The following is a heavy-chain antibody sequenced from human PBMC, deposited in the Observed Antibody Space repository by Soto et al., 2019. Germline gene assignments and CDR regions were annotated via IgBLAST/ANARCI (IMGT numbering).Heavy chain of an antibody. V-gene: IGHV3-15*01. CDR2: IKNIPDGGTT. CDR1: GFTFNKAW. D-gene: IGHD2-2*01. Sequence: EVQLVESGGGLVKPGGSLRLSCAASGFTFNKAWMNWVRQAPGKGLEWVGHIKNIPDGGTTDYAASVKGRFTISRDDSKNTLYRQMDSLKNEDTAVYYCATGLVGYCSSASCYDFDYWGQGTLVTVAS. J-gene: IGHJ4*02. CDR3: ATGLVGYCSSASCYDFDY.